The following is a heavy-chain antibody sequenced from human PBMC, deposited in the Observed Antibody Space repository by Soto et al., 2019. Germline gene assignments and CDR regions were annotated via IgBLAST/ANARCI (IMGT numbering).Heavy chain of an antibody. CDR2: ISGRGGST. CDR1: GFTFSSYA. V-gene: IGHV3-23*01. D-gene: IGHD4-17*01. Sequence: GGSLRLSCAASGFTFSSYAMSWVRQAPGKGLEWVSAISGRGGSTYYADSVKGRFTISRDNSKNTLYLQMNSLRAEDTAVYYCAKHDYGDPALYYYYGMDVWGQGTTVTVSS. CDR3: AKHDYGDPALYYYYGMDV. J-gene: IGHJ6*02.